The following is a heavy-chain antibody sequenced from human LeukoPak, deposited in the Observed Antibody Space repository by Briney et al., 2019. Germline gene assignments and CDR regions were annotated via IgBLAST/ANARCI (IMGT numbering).Heavy chain of an antibody. CDR1: GGSISSYY. CDR3: AGSGSYSFWFDP. J-gene: IGHJ5*02. CDR2: IYYSGST. D-gene: IGHD1-26*01. V-gene: IGHV4-59*08. Sequence: SETLSLTCTVSGGSISSYYWSWIRQPPGKGLEWIGYIYYSGSTNYNPSLESRVTISVDTSKNQFSLKLSSVTAADTAVYYCAGSGSYSFWFDPWGQGTLVTVSS.